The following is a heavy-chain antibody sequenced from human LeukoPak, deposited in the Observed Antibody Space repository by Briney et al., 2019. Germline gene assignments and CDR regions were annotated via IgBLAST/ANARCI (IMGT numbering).Heavy chain of an antibody. D-gene: IGHD5-18*01. Sequence: SGPTLVKPTQTLTLTCSLSGVSLSASGVGVGWIRQPPGKALEWLALIYWDDDSRYSPSLKSRLTIAKNTSKNQVVLTLTNMDSVDTATYYCAHSQVFSYGSFHDAYDIWGLGMLVTVSS. CDR3: AHSQVFSYGSFHDAYDI. CDR2: IYWDDDS. J-gene: IGHJ3*02. V-gene: IGHV2-5*02. CDR1: GVSLSASGVG.